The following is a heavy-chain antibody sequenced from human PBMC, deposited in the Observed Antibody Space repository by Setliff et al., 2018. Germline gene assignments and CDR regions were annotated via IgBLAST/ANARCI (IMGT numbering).Heavy chain of an antibody. CDR2: IWDDGGNK. J-gene: IGHJ6*04. D-gene: IGHD2-2*01. CDR3: ARGPSMVVVSVAIPHV. V-gene: IGHV3-33*08. CDR1: GFTSSTYR. Sequence: GGSLRLSCAASGFTSSTYRMHWVRQAPGKGLEWVAVIWDDGGNKYHADSVKGRFTISRDNAKDSLFLQMNSLRAEDTAIYYCARGPSMVVVSVAIPHVWGKGTTVTVSS.